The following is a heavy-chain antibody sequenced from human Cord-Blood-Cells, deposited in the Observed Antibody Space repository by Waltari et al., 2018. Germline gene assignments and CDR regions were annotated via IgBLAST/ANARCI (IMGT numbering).Heavy chain of an antibody. J-gene: IGHJ5*02. V-gene: IGHV1-69*01. CDR2: IIPIFGTA. CDR1: GGTSSSYD. Sequence: QVQLVQPGAEVKKPGSSVKVSCKASGGTSSSYDIRWVRQVPGQGLERMGGIIPIFGTANYAQKFQGRVTITADESTSTAYMELSSLRSEDTAVYYCARTGRGYCSGGSCYNWFDPWGQGTLVTVSS. D-gene: IGHD2-15*01. CDR3: ARTGRGYCSGGSCYNWFDP.